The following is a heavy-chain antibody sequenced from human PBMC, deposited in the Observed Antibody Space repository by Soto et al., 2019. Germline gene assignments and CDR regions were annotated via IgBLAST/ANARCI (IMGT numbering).Heavy chain of an antibody. Sequence: EVQLVESGGGLVKPGGSLRLSCAASGFTFSSYSMNWVRQAPGKGLEWVSSISSSSSYRYYADSVKGRFTISRDNAKNSLEPQMNGLRAEDTAVYDCAGDTNPGMSTLTSDAFDILGQGTMVTVSP. J-gene: IGHJ3*02. CDR1: GFTFSSYS. CDR3: AGDTNPGMSTLTSDAFDI. CDR2: ISSSSSYR. D-gene: IGHD4-17*01. V-gene: IGHV3-21*01.